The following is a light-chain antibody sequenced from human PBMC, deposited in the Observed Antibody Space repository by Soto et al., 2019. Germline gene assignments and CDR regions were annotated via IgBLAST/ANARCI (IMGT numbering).Light chain of an antibody. J-gene: IGKJ2*01. CDR2: GAS. CDR3: QQYGRSPYT. Sequence: EIVLTQSPGTLSLSPGDRATLSCRASQSVGSSYLAWYQQKPGQAPRLLIYGASSRATGIPDRFSGSGSGTDFTLTISRLEPEDFAVYYCQQYGRSPYTFGQGTKVEIK. V-gene: IGKV3-20*01. CDR1: QSVGSSY.